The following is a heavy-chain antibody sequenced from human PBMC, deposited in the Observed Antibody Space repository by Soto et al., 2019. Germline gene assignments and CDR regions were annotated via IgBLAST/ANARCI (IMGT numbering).Heavy chain of an antibody. J-gene: IGHJ4*02. CDR1: GGSISSGGYS. D-gene: IGHD3-22*01. Sequence: SETLSLTCAVSGGSISSGGYSWSWIRQPPGKGLEWIGYIYHSGSTYYNPSLKSRVTISVDRSKNQFSLKLSSVTAADTAVYYCARGYYYDSSGYSDYFDYWGQGTLVTVSS. CDR2: IYHSGST. CDR3: ARGYYYDSSGYSDYFDY. V-gene: IGHV4-30-2*01.